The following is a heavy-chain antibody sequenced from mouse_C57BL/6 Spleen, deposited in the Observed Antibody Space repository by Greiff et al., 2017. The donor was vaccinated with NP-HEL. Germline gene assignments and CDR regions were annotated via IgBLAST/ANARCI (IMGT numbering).Heavy chain of an antibody. D-gene: IGHD3-2*02. CDR3: TTRTAQATRTWFAY. J-gene: IGHJ3*01. CDR2: IDPEDGDT. Sequence: EVQLQQSGAELVRPGASVKLSCTASGFNIKDYYMHWVKQRPEQGLEWIGRIDPEDGDTEYAPKFQGKATMTADTSSNTAYLQLSSLTSEDTAVYYCTTRTAQATRTWFAYWGQGTLVTVSA. V-gene: IGHV14-1*01. CDR1: GFNIKDYY.